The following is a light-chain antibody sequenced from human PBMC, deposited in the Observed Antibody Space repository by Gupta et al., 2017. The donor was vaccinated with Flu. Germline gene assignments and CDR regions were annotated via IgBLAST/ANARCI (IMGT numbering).Light chain of an antibody. CDR2: GSS. Sequence: ERATLSCRASQSISSNYLAWYQQKPGQAPRLVIYGSSSRATGIPDRFSGSGSGTDFTLTISRLEPEDFAVYYCQQYSSSPFTFGPGTKVDFK. CDR3: QQYSSSPFT. V-gene: IGKV3-20*01. J-gene: IGKJ3*01. CDR1: QSISSNY.